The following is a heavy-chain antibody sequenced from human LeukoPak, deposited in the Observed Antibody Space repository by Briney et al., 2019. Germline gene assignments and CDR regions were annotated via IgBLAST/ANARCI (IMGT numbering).Heavy chain of an antibody. V-gene: IGHV1-69*05. CDR1: GGTFSSYA. CDR2: IIPIFGTA. Sequence: SVKVSCKASGGTFSSYAISWVRQAPGQGLEWMGGIIPIFGTANYAQKFQGRVTITTDESTSTAYMELSSLRSEDTAVYSCARTPQDYGGNPPDLWGRGTLVTVSS. CDR3: ARTPQDYGGNPPDL. D-gene: IGHD4-23*01. J-gene: IGHJ2*01.